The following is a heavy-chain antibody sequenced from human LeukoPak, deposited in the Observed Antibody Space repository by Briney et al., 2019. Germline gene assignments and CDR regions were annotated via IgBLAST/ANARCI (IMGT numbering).Heavy chain of an antibody. CDR1: GFNFSSYW. CDR3: GRGRPRVYSGYVIDY. Sequence: GGSLRLSCAASGFNFSSYWMHWVRQAPGKGLVWISRINYDGTTTSYADSVKGRFTISRDNAKNTLYLQMNSLRDEATAAFYCGRGRPRVYSGYVIDYWGQGTPITVSS. V-gene: IGHV3-74*01. D-gene: IGHD5-12*01. J-gene: IGHJ4*02. CDR2: INYDGTTT.